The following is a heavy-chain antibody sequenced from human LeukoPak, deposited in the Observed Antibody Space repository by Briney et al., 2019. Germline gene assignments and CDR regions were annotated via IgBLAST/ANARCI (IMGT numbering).Heavy chain of an antibody. V-gene: IGHV3-23*01. D-gene: IGHD3-9*01. CDR1: GFSFNSYA. CDR2: ILGSGNST. CDR3: AKDATYHDILTGYYGYGMDV. J-gene: IGHJ6*02. Sequence: GGSLRLSCAASGFSFNSYAMSWVRQAPGRGLEWVSTILGSGNSTYYANSVKVRFTISRDNSKNTLSLQMNSLRAEDTAVYFCAKDATYHDILTGYYGYGMDVWGQGTTVTVSS.